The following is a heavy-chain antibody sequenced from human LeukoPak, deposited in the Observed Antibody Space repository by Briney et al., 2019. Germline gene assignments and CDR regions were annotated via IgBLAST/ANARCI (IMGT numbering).Heavy chain of an antibody. Sequence: SETLSLTCTVSGGSISSDNYYWGWIRQPPGKGLEWIGSIYHSGSTNYNPSLKSRVTISVDTSKNQFSLKLSSVTAADTAVYYCARGNWFDPWGQGTLVTVSS. CDR2: IYHSGST. V-gene: IGHV4-39*07. CDR3: ARGNWFDP. CDR1: GGSISSDNYY. J-gene: IGHJ5*02.